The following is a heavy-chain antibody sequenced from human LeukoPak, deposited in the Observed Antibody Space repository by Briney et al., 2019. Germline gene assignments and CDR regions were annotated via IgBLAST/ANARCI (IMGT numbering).Heavy chain of an antibody. J-gene: IGHJ4*02. V-gene: IGHV1-46*01. D-gene: IGHD5-12*01. Sequence: ASVKVSCKAFGYSLTNYYVHWVRQAPGQGLEWMGEINPSGASTSYAQKFQGRITVTRDTYTNTVYMDLSSLRSEDTATYYCARGAPTTRIGAGRFDYWGQGSLLTVAS. CDR1: GYSLTNYY. CDR2: INPSGAST. CDR3: ARGAPTTRIGAGRFDY.